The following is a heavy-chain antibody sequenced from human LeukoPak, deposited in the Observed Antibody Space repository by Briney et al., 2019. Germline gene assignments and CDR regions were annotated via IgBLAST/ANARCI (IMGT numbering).Heavy chain of an antibody. Sequence: SETLSLPCTLSGSSFSSGRYYWSWIRQPPGKGLEWIGYVYYSGSTNYNPSIKSRVTISVDTSKNQFCLKLSSVTAADTAVYYCARGGYYYYYYGMDVWGKGTTVTVSS. CDR1: GSSFSSGRYY. V-gene: IGHV4-61*01. D-gene: IGHD2-15*01. CDR2: VYYSGST. J-gene: IGHJ6*04. CDR3: ARGGYYYYYYGMDV.